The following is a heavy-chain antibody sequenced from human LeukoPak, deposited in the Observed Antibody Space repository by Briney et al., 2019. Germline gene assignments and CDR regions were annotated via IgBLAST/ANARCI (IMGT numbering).Heavy chain of an antibody. J-gene: IGHJ6*03. V-gene: IGHV4-34*01. CDR3: ARGMVRGTRSYYYYYYYMDV. D-gene: IGHD3-10*01. Sequence: SETLSLTCTVSGGSIRSYYWSWIRQPPGKGLEWIGEINHSGSTNYNPSLKSRVTISVDTSKNQFSLKLSSVTAADTAVYYCARGMVRGTRSYYYYYYYMDVWGKGTTVTISS. CDR1: GGSIRSYY. CDR2: INHSGST.